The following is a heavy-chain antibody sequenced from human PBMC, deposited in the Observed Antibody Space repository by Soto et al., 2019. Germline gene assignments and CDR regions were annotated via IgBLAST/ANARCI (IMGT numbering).Heavy chain of an antibody. D-gene: IGHD5-12*01. CDR3: ARGGNSGYYYE. J-gene: IGHJ4*02. V-gene: IGHV1-2*02. Sequence: QVQLVQSGAEVKKPGASVKVSCKASGYTFTDYYIHWVRQAPGQVLEWMGWINPKNGGTKYVQKVQGRVTMTRDTSIRIAYMELSRLRYDDTAVYYCARGGNSGYYYEWGQGTLVTVSS. CDR2: INPKNGGT. CDR1: GYTFTDYY.